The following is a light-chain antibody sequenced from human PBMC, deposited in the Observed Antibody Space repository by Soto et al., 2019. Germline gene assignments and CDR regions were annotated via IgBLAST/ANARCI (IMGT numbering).Light chain of an antibody. CDR3: GTWDSSLSVLV. J-gene: IGLJ3*02. Sequence: QSVLTQPPSVSAAPGQKVTITCSGSSSSIGNNVVSWYQQLPGTAPKLLIYENTKRPSEIAARFSGSKSGTSATLGITGLQTGDEADYYCGTWDSSLSVLVFGGGTKLTVL. CDR1: SSSIGNNV. V-gene: IGLV1-51*02. CDR2: ENT.